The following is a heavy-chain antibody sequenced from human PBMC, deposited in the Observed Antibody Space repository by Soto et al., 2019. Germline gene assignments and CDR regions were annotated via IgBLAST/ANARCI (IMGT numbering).Heavy chain of an antibody. CDR3: TRLPYSGRYSDWYFDL. D-gene: IGHD1-26*01. Sequence: EVQLVESGGGLVQPGGSLRLSCAASGFTFTTHWMSWVRQAPGKGLEWVANIKKDGSEKYYVDFVEGRFTISRDNAKNSLYLQMNSLRAEDTAVYYCTRLPYSGRYSDWYFDLWGRGTLVTVSS. CDR1: GFTFTTHW. V-gene: IGHV3-7*03. J-gene: IGHJ2*01. CDR2: IKKDGSEK.